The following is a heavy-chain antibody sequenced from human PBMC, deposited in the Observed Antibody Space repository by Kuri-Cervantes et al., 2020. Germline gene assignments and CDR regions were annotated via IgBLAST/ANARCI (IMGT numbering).Heavy chain of an antibody. CDR2: ISSSGSTI. V-gene: IGHV3-11*01. Sequence: GESLKISCAASGFTFSDYYMSWIRQAPGKGLEWVSYISSSGSTIYYADSVKGRFTISRDNAKNSLYLQMNSLRAEDTAVYYCAREDYYDSSGYSPPLHSWFDPWGQGTLVTVSS. J-gene: IGHJ5*02. CDR3: AREDYYDSSGYSPPLHSWFDP. D-gene: IGHD3-22*01. CDR1: GFTFSDYY.